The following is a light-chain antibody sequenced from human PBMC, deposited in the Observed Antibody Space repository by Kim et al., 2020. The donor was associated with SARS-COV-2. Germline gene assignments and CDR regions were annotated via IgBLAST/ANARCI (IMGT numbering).Light chain of an antibody. J-gene: IGLJ3*02. V-gene: IGLV3-19*01. CDR1: SLSSYY. Sequence: SSELTQDPAVSVALGQTVKITCQGDSLSSYYASWYQQKPGQAPVLVIYGENNRPSGVPDRFSGSTSRNTASLTITGAQAEDEADYYCKSRDSSGNHLVFGGGTQLTVL. CDR2: GEN. CDR3: KSRDSSGNHLV.